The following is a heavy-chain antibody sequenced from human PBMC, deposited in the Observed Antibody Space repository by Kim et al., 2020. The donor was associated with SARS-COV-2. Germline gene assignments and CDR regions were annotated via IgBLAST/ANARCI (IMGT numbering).Heavy chain of an antibody. CDR3: AIAQPRFGEYSFDI. CDR2: IYYSGST. Sequence: SETLSLTCTVSGGSISSYYWSWIRQPPGKGLEWIGYIYYSGSTNYNPSLKSRVTISVDTSKNQFSLKLSSVTAADTAVYYCAIAQPRFGEYSFDIWGQGTMVTVSS. D-gene: IGHD3-10*01. V-gene: IGHV4-59*01. CDR1: GGSISSYY. J-gene: IGHJ3*02.